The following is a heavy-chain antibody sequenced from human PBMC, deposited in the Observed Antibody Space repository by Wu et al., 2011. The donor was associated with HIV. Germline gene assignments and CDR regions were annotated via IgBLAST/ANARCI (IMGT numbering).Heavy chain of an antibody. CDR2: IIPIFGTA. D-gene: IGHD4-23*01. Sequence: QVQLVQSGAEVKKPGSSVKVSCKASGGTFSSYAINWVRQAPGQGLEWMGGIIPIFGTANYAQMFQGRVTITADKSTMTAYLELSGLTSEDTAVYYCVRDLGGNEXYWGQGTLVDRLL. V-gene: IGHV1-69*14. J-gene: IGHJ4*02. CDR1: GGTFSSYA. CDR3: VRDLGGNEXY.